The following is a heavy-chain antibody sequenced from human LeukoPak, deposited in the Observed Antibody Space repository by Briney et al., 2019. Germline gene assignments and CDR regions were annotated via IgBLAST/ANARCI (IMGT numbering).Heavy chain of an antibody. J-gene: IGHJ4*02. CDR1: GGSISSYY. D-gene: IGHD5-18*01. V-gene: IGHV4-59*01. Sequence: SETLSLTCTVSGGSISSYYWSWIRQPPGKGLEWIGYIYYSGSTNYNPSLKSRVTISVDTSKNQFSLKLSSVTAADTAVYYCAKDFPQLWAFDYWGQGTLVTVSS. CDR2: IYYSGST. CDR3: AKDFPQLWAFDY.